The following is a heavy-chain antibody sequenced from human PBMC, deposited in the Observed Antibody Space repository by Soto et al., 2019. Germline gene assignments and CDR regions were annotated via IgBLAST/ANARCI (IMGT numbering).Heavy chain of an antibody. Sequence: QLQLQESGSGLVKPSQTLSLTCAVSGGSISSGGYSWSWIRQPPGKGLEWIGYIYHSGSTYYNPSLNRRVTISLDRSKNQFSLKLSSVTAADTAVHYCARVGFGESLTFDIWGPGTMVTASS. CDR2: IYHSGST. J-gene: IGHJ3*02. CDR3: ARVGFGESLTFDI. D-gene: IGHD3-10*01. V-gene: IGHV4-30-2*01. CDR1: GGSISSGGYS.